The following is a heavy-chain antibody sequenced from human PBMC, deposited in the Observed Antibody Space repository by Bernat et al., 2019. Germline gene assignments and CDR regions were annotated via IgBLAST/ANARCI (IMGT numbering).Heavy chain of an antibody. CDR1: GGSISSYY. D-gene: IGHD5-12*01. Sequence: QVQLQESGPGLVKPSETLSLTCTVSGGSISSYYWSRIRQPPGKGLEWIGYIYYSGSTNYNPSLKSRVTISVDTSKNQFSLKLSSVTAADTAVYYCARGYSGYDLHWFDPWGQGTLVTVSS. V-gene: IGHV4-59*01. J-gene: IGHJ5*02. CDR2: IYYSGST. CDR3: ARGYSGYDLHWFDP.